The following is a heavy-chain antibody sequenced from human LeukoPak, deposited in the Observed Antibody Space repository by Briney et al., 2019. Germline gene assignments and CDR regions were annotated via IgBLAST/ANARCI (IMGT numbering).Heavy chain of an antibody. V-gene: IGHV2-5*02. J-gene: IGHJ3*02. D-gene: IGHD2-2*02. CDR1: GFSLSTSGVG. Sequence: SGPTLVKPTQTLTLTCTFSGFSLSTSGVGVGWIRQPPGKALEWLALIYWDDDNRYSPSLKSRLTITKDTSKNQEVLTMTNMDPVDTATYYCAHSRSTKYCSRTSCYIHDAFDIWGQGTMVTVSS. CDR3: AHSRSTKYCSRTSCYIHDAFDI. CDR2: IYWDDDN.